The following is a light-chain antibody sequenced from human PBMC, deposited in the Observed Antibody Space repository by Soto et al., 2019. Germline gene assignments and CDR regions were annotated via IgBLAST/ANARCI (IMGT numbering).Light chain of an antibody. CDR2: KAS. Sequence: DIQMTQSPSTLSASVVDRVTITCRASQSISSWLAWYQQKPGKAPNLLIYKASSLESGVPSRFSGSGSGTEFTLTISSLQPDDFATYYCQQYNSYPTFGQGTRLEI. CDR3: QQYNSYPT. V-gene: IGKV1-5*03. CDR1: QSISSW. J-gene: IGKJ5*01.